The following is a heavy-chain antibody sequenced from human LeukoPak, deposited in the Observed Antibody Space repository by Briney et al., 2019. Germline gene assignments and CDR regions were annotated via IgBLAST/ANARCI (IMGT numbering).Heavy chain of an antibody. J-gene: IGHJ5*02. Sequence: SETLSLTCNVSGGSISDSCYYWGWIRQPPGKGLEWVGTIFYSGSAYYSPSLKSRVTMFVDTSKNQFSLKLSSVTAADTAVYYCARRGGYYGSGRTYWFDPWGLGTLVTVSS. CDR1: GGSISDSCYY. CDR2: IFYSGSA. CDR3: ARRGGYYGSGRTYWFDP. V-gene: IGHV4-39*01. D-gene: IGHD3-10*01.